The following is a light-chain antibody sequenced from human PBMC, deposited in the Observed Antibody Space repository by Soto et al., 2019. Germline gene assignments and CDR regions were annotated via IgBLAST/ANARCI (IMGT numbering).Light chain of an antibody. J-gene: IGKJ1*01. CDR1: QSVKNN. CDR2: DAS. CDR3: QQYNNCWT. V-gene: IGKV3-15*01. Sequence: EIVMTQSPATLSVSPGERGTLSCRASQSVKNNLAWYQQNPGQAPRLLIYDASTRATGIPARFSGSGSGTEFTLTISSLQSEDFAVYYCQQYNNCWTFGQGTKVEIK.